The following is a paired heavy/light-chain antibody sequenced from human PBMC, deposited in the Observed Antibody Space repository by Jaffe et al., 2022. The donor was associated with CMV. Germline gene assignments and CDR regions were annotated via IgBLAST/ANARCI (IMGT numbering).Heavy chain of an antibody. CDR2: IWYDGSNK. J-gene: IGHJ3*02. CDR3: ARKYSSGWLPVGDAFDI. CDR1: GFTFSSYG. Sequence: QVQLVESGGGVVQPGRSLRLSCAASGFTFSSYGMHWVRQAPGKGLEWVAVIWYDGSNKYYADSVKGRFTISRDNSKNTLYLQMNSLRAEDTAVYYCARKYSSGWLPVGDAFDIWGQGTMVTVSS. D-gene: IGHD6-19*01. V-gene: IGHV3-33*01.
Light chain of an antibody. J-gene: IGKJ3*01. CDR2: AAS. CDR1: QSISSY. Sequence: DIQMTQSPSSLSASVGDRVTITCRASQSISSYLNWYQQKPGKAPKLLIYAASSLQSGVPSRFSGSGSGTDFTLTISSLQPEDFATYYCQQSYSTPLSFGPGTKVDIK. CDR3: QQSYSTPLS. V-gene: IGKV1-39*01.